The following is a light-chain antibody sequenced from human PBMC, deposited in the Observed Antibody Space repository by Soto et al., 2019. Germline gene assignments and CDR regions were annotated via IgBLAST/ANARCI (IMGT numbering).Light chain of an antibody. Sequence: ETVMTQSPATLSVSPGERATLSCRASQSVSSDLSWYQQKPGQAPRLLIYGASTRATGIPARFSGSGSGTEFTLTISSLQSEDFGVYFCQHYNNWPITFGQGTRLEIK. CDR2: GAS. V-gene: IGKV3-15*01. CDR3: QHYNNWPIT. CDR1: QSVSSD. J-gene: IGKJ5*01.